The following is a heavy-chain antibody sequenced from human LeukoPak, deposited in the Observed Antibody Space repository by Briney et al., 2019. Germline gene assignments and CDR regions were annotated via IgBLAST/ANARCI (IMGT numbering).Heavy chain of an antibody. CDR2: IRQDGNEK. CDR3: AKEAQGCSITSCYFDS. CDR1: GFTFSSYA. V-gene: IGHV3-7*03. J-gene: IGHJ4*02. D-gene: IGHD2-2*01. Sequence: GGSLRLSCAASGFTFSSYAMSWVRQAPGKGLEWLANIRQDGNEKYYVDSVKGRFTISRDNSKNTLFLQMNSLRAEDTAVYYCAKEAQGCSITSCYFDSWGQGTLVTVSS.